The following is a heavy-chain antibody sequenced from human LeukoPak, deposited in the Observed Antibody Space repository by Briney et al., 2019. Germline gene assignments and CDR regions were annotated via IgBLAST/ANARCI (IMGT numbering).Heavy chain of an antibody. J-gene: IGHJ3*02. CDR2: INHSGST. Sequence: SETLSLTCAVYGGSFSGYYWSWIRQPPGKGLEWIGEINHSGSTNYNPSLKSRVTISVDTSKNQFSLKLSSVTAADTAVYYCARRITGFGYDAFDIWGQGTMVTVSS. V-gene: IGHV4-34*01. CDR1: GGSFSGYY. D-gene: IGHD1-20*01. CDR3: ARRITGFGYDAFDI.